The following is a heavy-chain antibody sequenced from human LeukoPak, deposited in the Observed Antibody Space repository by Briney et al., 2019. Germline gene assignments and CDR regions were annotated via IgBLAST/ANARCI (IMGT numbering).Heavy chain of an antibody. J-gene: IGHJ4*02. Sequence: GWSPRLSCPASGFTFSKYWMLWVRQAPGKGLESVSRINTDGTVTTYADSVKGRFTVSRDNADNTLFLQMNSVRDEDTAVYYCATKQWLAPPPDSWGQGTPVTVSS. D-gene: IGHD6-19*01. CDR3: ATKQWLAPPPDS. V-gene: IGHV3-74*01. CDR1: GFTFSKYW. CDR2: INTDGTVT.